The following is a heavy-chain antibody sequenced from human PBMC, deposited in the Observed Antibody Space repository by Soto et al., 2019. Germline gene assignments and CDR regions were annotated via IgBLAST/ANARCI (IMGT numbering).Heavy chain of an antibody. J-gene: IGHJ6*02. V-gene: IGHV3-30*18. CDR2: ISYDGSNK. Sequence: PGGSLRLSCTVSGFAFNNYGINWVRQAPGKGLEWVAVISYDGSNKYYADSVKGRFTISRDNSKNTLYLQMNSLRAEDTAVYYCAKAKNDFWSGYYPPSRFSGMDVWGQGTTVTVSS. D-gene: IGHD3-3*01. CDR1: GFAFNNYG. CDR3: AKAKNDFWSGYYPPSRFSGMDV.